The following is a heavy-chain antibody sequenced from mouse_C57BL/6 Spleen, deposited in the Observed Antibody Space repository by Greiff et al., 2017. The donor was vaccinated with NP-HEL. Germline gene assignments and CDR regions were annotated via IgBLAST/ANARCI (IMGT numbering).Heavy chain of an antibody. Sequence: EVQRVESGGGLVQPKGSLKLSCAASGFTFNTYAMHWVRQAPGKGLEWVARIRSKSSNYATYYADSVKDRFTISRDDSQSMLYLQMNNLTTEDTAMYYCVRGAPFYDGYYHYYAMDYWGQGTSVTVSS. V-gene: IGHV10-3*01. CDR1: GFTFNTYA. CDR3: VRGAPFYDGYYHYYAMDY. CDR2: IRSKSSNYAT. D-gene: IGHD2-3*01. J-gene: IGHJ4*01.